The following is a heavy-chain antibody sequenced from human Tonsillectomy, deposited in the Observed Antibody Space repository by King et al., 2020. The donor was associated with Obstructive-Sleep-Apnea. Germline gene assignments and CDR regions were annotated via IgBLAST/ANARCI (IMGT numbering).Heavy chain of an antibody. CDR2: IAYDVSNK. Sequence: VQLVASGGGVVQPGGSLRLSCAASGFTFRSFGMHWVRQAPGKGLEWVAVIAYDVSNKYYGDSVKGRFTISRDNSKNMLYLEMNSLTTEDTAVYYCAKAGVTKVWGGVHLDFWGQGTLVTVSS. CDR1: GFTFRSFG. D-gene: IGHD3-10*01. J-gene: IGHJ4*02. CDR3: AKAGVTKVWGGVHLDF. V-gene: IGHV3-30*18.